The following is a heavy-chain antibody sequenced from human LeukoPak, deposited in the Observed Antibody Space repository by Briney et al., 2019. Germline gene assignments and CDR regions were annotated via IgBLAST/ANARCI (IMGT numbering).Heavy chain of an antibody. CDR3: AKAGVTSGWDY. V-gene: IGHV3-23*01. Sequence: GGSLRLSCAASGFTFSYYPMGWVRQAPVKGLEWLSAIGEEKSGSWTKSADSVKGRFTISRDNSENTLYLQMDSLTVEDTAVYYCAKAGVTSGWDYWGQGVLVTVSS. D-gene: IGHD2-15*01. CDR2: IGEEKSGSWT. CDR1: GFTFSYYP. J-gene: IGHJ4*02.